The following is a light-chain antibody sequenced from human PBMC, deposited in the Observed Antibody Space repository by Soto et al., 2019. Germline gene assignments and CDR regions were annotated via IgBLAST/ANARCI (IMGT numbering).Light chain of an antibody. CDR2: DAS. V-gene: IGKV1-5*01. J-gene: IGKJ1*01. CDR3: QNYKSLSRRFGRA. Sequence: DIQMTQFPSTLSASVGDRVTITCRASQSISSSLAWYQKKPGKAPNLLISDASDLESGVPSRFSGSGSDTDFTLTISGLQPEDAGIYYCQNYKSLSRRFGRAFGQGTKVDI. CDR1: QSISSS.